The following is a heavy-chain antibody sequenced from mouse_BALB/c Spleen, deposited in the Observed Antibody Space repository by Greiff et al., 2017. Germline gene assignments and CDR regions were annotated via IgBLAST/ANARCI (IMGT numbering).Heavy chain of an antibody. D-gene: IGHD4-1*01. CDR1: GFTFSSYT. V-gene: IGHV5-12-2*01. CDR3: ARHRELGRNYVDY. Sequence: EVQLVESGGGLVQPGGSLKLSCAASGFTFSSYTMSWVRQTPEKRLEWVAYISNGGGSTYYPDTVKGRFTISRDNAKNTLYLQMSSLKSEDTAMYYCARHRELGRNYVDYWGQGTTLTVSS. CDR2: ISNGGGST. J-gene: IGHJ2*01.